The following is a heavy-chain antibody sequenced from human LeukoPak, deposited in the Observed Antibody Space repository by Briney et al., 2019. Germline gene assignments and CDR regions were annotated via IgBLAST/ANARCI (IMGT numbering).Heavy chain of an antibody. D-gene: IGHD3-16*01. CDR1: RFTFNSYW. Sequence: GGPLRLSCAASRFTFNSYWMHWVRQAPGKGLVWVARIYNDGSRTNYADSVKGRFTISRDNAKNTLYLQMNSLRAEDTAVYYCARGDWESYFWDYWGLGTLVTVSS. CDR3: ARGDWESYFWDY. V-gene: IGHV3-74*01. J-gene: IGHJ4*02. CDR2: IYNDGSRT.